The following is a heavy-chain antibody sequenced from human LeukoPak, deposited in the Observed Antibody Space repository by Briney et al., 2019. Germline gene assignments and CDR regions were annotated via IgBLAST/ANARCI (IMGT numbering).Heavy chain of an antibody. CDR2: INPNSGGT. CDR1: GYTFTGYY. Sequence: ASVKVSCKASGYTFTGYYVHWVRQAPGQGLEWMGWINPNSGGTNYAQKFQGRVTMTRDTSISTAYMELSRLRSDDTAVYYCARPDYYDSSGYSTFDYWGQGTLVTVSS. CDR3: ARPDYYDSSGYSTFDY. V-gene: IGHV1-2*02. D-gene: IGHD3-22*01. J-gene: IGHJ4*02.